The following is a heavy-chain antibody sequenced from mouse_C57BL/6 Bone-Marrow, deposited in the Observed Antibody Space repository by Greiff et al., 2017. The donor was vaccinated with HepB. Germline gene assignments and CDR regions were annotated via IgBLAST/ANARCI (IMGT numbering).Heavy chain of an antibody. CDR3: TRSDFYGSVFAY. Sequence: QVQLKESGAELVRPGASVTLSCKASGYTFTDYEMHWVKQTPVHGLEWIGAIDPETGGTAYNQKFKGKAILTADKSSSTAYMELRSLTSEDSAVYYCTRSDFYGSVFAYWGQGTLVTVSA. V-gene: IGHV1-15*01. J-gene: IGHJ3*01. CDR2: IDPETGGT. CDR1: GYTFTDYE. D-gene: IGHD2-2*01.